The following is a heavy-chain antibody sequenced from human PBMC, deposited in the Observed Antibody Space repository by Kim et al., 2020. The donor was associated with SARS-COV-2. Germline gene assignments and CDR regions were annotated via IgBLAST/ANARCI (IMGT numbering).Heavy chain of an antibody. Sequence: GGSLRLSCTASGFTFNSHAISWVRQAPGKGLQWVSAIGGSGDYTYYSDSVKGRFTISRDNSRNMLFLQMNSLGAEDTGLYFCARGPQYSFYKNVYFYHWG. V-gene: IGHV3-23*01. CDR1: GFTFNSHA. J-gene: IGHJ1*01. D-gene: IGHD3-10*01. CDR3: ARGPQYSFYKNVYFYH. CDR2: IGGSGDYT.